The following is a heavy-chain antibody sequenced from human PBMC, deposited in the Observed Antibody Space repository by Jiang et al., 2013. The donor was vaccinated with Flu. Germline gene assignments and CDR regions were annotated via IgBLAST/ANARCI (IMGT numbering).Heavy chain of an antibody. V-gene: IGHV1-2*02. J-gene: IGHJ4*02. D-gene: IGHD3-16*01. CDR2: INPNGGGT. Sequence: GAEVKKPGASVTVSCKASGYTFTAYYVHWVRQAPGQGLEWMGRINPNGGGTFFAQKFQGRVTMTSDTSISTAYMELRRLISDDTAFYYCAKVGGLAATFTDWGQGTLVTVSS. CDR3: AKVGGLAATFTD. CDR1: GYTFTAYY.